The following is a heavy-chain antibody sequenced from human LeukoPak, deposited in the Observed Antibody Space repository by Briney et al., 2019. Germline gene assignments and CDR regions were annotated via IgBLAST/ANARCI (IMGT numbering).Heavy chain of an antibody. Sequence: GGSLRLSCAASGFTFSSYGMHWVRQAPGKGWEWVAVISYDGSNKYYADSVKGRFTIFRDNSKNTLYLQMNSLRAEDTAVYYGGTLTVVTPTSRDAFDIWGQGTMVTVSS. CDR2: ISYDGSNK. V-gene: IGHV3-30*03. CDR3: GTLTVVTPTSRDAFDI. CDR1: GFTFSSYG. J-gene: IGHJ3*02. D-gene: IGHD4-23*01.